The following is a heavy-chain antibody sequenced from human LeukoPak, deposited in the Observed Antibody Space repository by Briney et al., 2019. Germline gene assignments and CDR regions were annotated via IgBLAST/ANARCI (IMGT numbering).Heavy chain of an antibody. CDR2: ISSSGGTT. CDR3: AKDSSVSSGWYEWFDP. D-gene: IGHD6-19*01. CDR1: GFTFSSYA. V-gene: IGHV3-23*01. Sequence: GGSLRLSCAASGFTFSSYAMSWVRQAPGKGLEWVSGISSSGGTTYYADSVKGRFTISRDNSKNTLYLQMNSLRAEDTAVYYCAKDSSVSSGWYEWFDPWGQGTLVTVSS. J-gene: IGHJ5*02.